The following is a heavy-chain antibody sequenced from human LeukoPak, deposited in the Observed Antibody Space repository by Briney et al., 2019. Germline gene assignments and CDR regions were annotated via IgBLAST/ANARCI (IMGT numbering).Heavy chain of an antibody. J-gene: IGHJ5*02. CDR2: ISSSSSTI. CDR1: GFTFSNYG. Sequence: GGSLRLSCAASGFTFSNYGMNWVRHAPGKGLEWVLYISSSSSTIYYADSVKGRFTISRDNAKNSLYLQMNSLRDEDTAFYYCARDQASSWFVGDWFDPWGQGTLVAVSS. D-gene: IGHD6-13*01. CDR3: ARDQASSWFVGDWFDP. V-gene: IGHV3-48*02.